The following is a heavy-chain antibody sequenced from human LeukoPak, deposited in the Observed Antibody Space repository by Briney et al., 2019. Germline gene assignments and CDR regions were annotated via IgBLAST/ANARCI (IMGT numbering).Heavy chain of an antibody. CDR2: INPKSGGT. J-gene: IGHJ4*02. V-gene: IGHV1-2*02. Sequence: GASVKVSCKASGYSFTGHYMHWVRQAPGQGLEWMGWINPKSGGTNYAQKFQGRVTMTRDTSISTAYMDMSSLRSDDTAVYYCARVGYYYDSSGYRYFDYWGQGTLVTVSS. CDR3: ARVGYYYDSSGYRYFDY. D-gene: IGHD3-22*01. CDR1: GYSFTGHY.